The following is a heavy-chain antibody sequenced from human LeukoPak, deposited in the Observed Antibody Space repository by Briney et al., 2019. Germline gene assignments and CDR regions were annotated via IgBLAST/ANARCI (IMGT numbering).Heavy chain of an antibody. Sequence: PSETLSLTCTVSGGSISSGDYYWSWIRQPPGKGLEWIGYIYYSGSTYYNPSLKSRVTISVDTSKNQFSLKLSSVTAADTAVYYCARVSTYGSGTSYYYYYGMDVWGQGTMVTVSS. J-gene: IGHJ6*02. CDR1: GGSISSGDYY. CDR2: IYYSGST. V-gene: IGHV4-30-4*01. D-gene: IGHD3-10*01. CDR3: ARVSTYGSGTSYYYYYGMDV.